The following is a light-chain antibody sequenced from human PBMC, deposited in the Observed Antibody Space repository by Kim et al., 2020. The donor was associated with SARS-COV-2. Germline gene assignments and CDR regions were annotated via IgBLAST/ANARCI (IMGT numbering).Light chain of an antibody. V-gene: IGKV1-27*01. CDR2: AAS. Sequence: ASVGDRITITCRARQGIRNYLAWYQQKPEKVPKLLIYAASTLQSGVPSRFSGSGSGTDFTLTISSLQPEDVATYYCQKYNSAPLTFRGGTKLEI. CDR1: QGIRNY. J-gene: IGKJ4*01. CDR3: QKYNSAPLT.